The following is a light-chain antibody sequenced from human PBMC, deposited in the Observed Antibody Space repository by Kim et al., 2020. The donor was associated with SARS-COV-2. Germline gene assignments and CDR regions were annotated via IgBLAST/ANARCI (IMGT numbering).Light chain of an antibody. J-gene: IGKJ5*01. V-gene: IGKV1-39*01. CDR1: QNINKD. CDR2: TAS. CDR3: QQRYSTPT. Sequence: SATAGDRVTITCRASQNINKDLNWYQLKPGKAPKLLIYTASSLQSGVPSRFSGSGSGTEFTLTISSLQPDDFATYYCQQRYSTPTFGQGTRLEIK.